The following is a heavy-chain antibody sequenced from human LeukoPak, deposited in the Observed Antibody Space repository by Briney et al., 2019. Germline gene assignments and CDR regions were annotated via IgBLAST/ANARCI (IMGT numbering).Heavy chain of an antibody. J-gene: IGHJ3*01. CDR1: GDSISSANYY. CDR3: ARDRKYHDFWSGYSDV. CDR2: IYYSGST. V-gene: IGHV4-30-4*01. Sequence: LQTLSLTCTVSGDSISSANYYWSWVRQPPGKGLEWIGYIYYSGSTYYNPPLKSRVTISSDMSKNQFSLKLSSVTAADTAVYYCARDRKYHDFWSGYSDVWGQGTVVTVSS. D-gene: IGHD3-3*01.